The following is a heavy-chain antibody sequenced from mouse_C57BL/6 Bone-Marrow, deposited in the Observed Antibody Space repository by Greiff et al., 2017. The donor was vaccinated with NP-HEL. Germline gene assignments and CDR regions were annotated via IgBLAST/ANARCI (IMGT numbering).Heavy chain of an antibody. CDR2: INPNYGTT. D-gene: IGHD1-1*01. V-gene: IGHV1-39*01. CDR3: ARGGNYAPYWYFDV. Sequence: EVKLVESGPELVKPGASVKISCKASGYSFTDYNMNWVKQSNGKSLEWIGVINPNYGTTSYNQKFKGKATLTVDQSSSTAYMQLNSLTSEDSAVYYCARGGNYAPYWYFDVWGTGTTVTVSS. J-gene: IGHJ1*03. CDR1: GYSFTDYN.